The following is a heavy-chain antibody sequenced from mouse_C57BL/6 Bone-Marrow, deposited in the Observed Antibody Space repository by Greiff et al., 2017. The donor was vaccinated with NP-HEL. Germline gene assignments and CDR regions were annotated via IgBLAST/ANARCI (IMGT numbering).Heavy chain of an antibody. J-gene: IGHJ2*01. Sequence: QVQLKESGPELVKPGASVKISCKASGYTFTDYYINWVKQRPGQGLEWIGWIFPGSGSTYYNEKFKGKATVTVDKSYSTAYMLLSSLTSEDSAVYFCARDGITTVFDYWGQGTTLTVSS. CDR2: IFPGSGST. D-gene: IGHD1-1*01. CDR1: GYTFTDYY. V-gene: IGHV1-75*01. CDR3: ARDGITTVFDY.